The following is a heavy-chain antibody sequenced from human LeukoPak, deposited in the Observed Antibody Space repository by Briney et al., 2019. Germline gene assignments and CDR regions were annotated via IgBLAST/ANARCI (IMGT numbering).Heavy chain of an antibody. CDR2: INYIGST. D-gene: IGHD3-22*01. CDR3: AAYHRDSSGYFG. CDR1: GVSISSIGYY. Sequence: SETLSLTCTVSGVSISSIGYYWGWSRQPPGKGLEWIGSINYIGSTYYNPSLKSRVTISVETSKNKFSLKQSTVTAAHAGVYYCAAYHRDSSGYFGWGQGTLVTVSS. V-gene: IGHV4-39*01. J-gene: IGHJ4*02.